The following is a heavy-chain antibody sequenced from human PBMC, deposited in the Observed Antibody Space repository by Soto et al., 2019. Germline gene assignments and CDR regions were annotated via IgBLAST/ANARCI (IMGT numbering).Heavy chain of an antibody. Sequence: GSSGKPTCEASAFTFTRPAVQRVRQARGQSHKWIGWIVVGSGNTTYAQKFQERVTITRDMSTSTAYMELSSLRAEDTAVYYFSADRCGSWSNWYYSWGQGTLV. J-gene: IGHJ5*01. CDR1: AFTFTRPA. D-gene: IGHD6-13*01. CDR3: SADRCGSWSNWYYS. CDR2: IVVGSGNT. V-gene: IGHV1-58*01.